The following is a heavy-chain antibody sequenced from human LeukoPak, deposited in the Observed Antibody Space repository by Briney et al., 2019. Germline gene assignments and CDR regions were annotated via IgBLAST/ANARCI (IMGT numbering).Heavy chain of an antibody. CDR3: ARYRAVTGVIY. CDR2: ISSSSSYI. J-gene: IGHJ4*02. Sequence: GGSLRLSCAASGFTFSSYTMNWVRQAPGKGLEWVSSISSSSSYIYYADSVKGRFTISRDNAKNSLYLQMNSLRAEDTAVYYCARYRAVTGVIYWGQGTLVTVSS. CDR1: GFTFSSYT. D-gene: IGHD2-21*01. V-gene: IGHV3-21*01.